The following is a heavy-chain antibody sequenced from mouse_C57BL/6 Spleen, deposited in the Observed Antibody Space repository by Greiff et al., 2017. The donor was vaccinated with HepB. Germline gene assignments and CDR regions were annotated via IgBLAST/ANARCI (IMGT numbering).Heavy chain of an antibody. V-gene: IGHV1-52*01. D-gene: IGHD2-5*01. Sequence: QVQLQQPGAELVRPGSSVKLSCKASGYTFTSYWMHWVKQSPRQGLEWIGNIDPSDSETHYNQKFKDKATLTVDKSSSTAYMQLSSLTSEDSAVYYCARLDYSNYGWYFDVWGTGTTVTVSS. CDR1: GYTFTSYW. CDR2: IDPSDSET. CDR3: ARLDYSNYGWYFDV. J-gene: IGHJ1*03.